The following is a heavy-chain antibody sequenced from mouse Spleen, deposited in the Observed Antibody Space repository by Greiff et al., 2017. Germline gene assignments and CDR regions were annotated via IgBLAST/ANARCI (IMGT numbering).Heavy chain of an antibody. CDR3: AREGKLAHWYFDV. V-gene: IGHV1-7*01. J-gene: IGHJ1*03. D-gene: IGHD4-1*01. CDR1: GYTFTSYW. CDR2: INPSSGYT. Sequence: VHLVESGAELAKPGASVKLSCKASGYTFTSYWMHWVKQRPGQGLEWIGYINPSSGYTKYNQKFKDKATLTADKSSSTAYMQLSSLTYEDSAVYYFAREGKLAHWYFDVWGTGTTVTVSS.